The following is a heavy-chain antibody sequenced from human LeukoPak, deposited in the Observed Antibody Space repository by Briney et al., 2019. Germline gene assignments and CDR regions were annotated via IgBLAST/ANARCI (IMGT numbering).Heavy chain of an antibody. D-gene: IGHD3-9*01. Sequence: GGPLRDTCTASLFTFTNYALSWVRQPPWKGLEWVATMKGIDNTYYPDCVKGRFTISRDNSKNTLYLQTNSLRTEYTAVYYCAKSGAAVSSAVGLRYFDWLSGFLDSWGQGTLVTVSS. V-gene: IGHV3-23*01. CDR2: MKGIDNT. CDR1: LFTFTNYA. CDR3: AKSGAAVSSAVGLRYFDWLSGFLDS. J-gene: IGHJ4*02.